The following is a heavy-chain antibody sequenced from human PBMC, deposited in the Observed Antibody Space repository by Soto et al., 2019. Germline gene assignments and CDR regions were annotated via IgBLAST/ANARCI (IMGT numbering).Heavy chain of an antibody. CDR2: ISHDGSTK. V-gene: IGHV3-30-3*01. J-gene: IGHJ6*02. Sequence: GGSLRLSCTASGFTFSNYAMHWVRQAPGKGLEWVAVISHDGSTKYYADSVKGRFTISRDNSKNTLYLQMNSLRTEDTAVYYCARARWPRYCSSTSCYTNYYYYGMDVWGQGATVTVSS. CDR1: GFTFSNYA. D-gene: IGHD2-2*02. CDR3: ARARWPRYCSSTSCYTNYYYYGMDV.